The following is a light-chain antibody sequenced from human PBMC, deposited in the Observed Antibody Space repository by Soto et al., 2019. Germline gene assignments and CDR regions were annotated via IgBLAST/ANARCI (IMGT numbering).Light chain of an antibody. CDR1: QSIGNW. CDR3: QQYETYVT. CDR2: DAS. V-gene: IGKV1-5*01. J-gene: IGKJ4*01. Sequence: DIQMTQSPATLSAALRARVPLTCRASQSIGNWMAWYQQKPGKAPKLLIYDASTLATGVPSRFSGGGSGTKFTLTISSLQPDDFATYYCQQYETYVTFGGGTKVDI.